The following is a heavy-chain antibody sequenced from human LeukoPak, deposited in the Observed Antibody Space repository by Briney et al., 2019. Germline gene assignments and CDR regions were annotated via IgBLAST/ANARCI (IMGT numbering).Heavy chain of an antibody. CDR3: ARGATAGYYYYYMDV. CDR1: RGTFSSYA. Sequence: SVKVSCKASRGTFSSYAISWVRQAPGQGLEWMGGIIPIFGTANYARKFQGRVTITTDESTSTAYMELSSLRSEDTAVYYCARGATAGYYYYYMDVWGKGTTVTVSS. D-gene: IGHD5-24*01. V-gene: IGHV1-69*05. J-gene: IGHJ6*03. CDR2: IIPIFGTA.